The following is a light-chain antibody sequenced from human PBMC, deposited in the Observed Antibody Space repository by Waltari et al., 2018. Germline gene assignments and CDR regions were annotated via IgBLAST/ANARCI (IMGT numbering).Light chain of an antibody. CDR2: GAS. CDR3: QQYDNYLFVT. J-gene: IGKJ4*01. Sequence: IQMTQCPSSLSASVGDRVTITCQASQDIVNFLNWYQQKPGEVPKLLIYGASTLTTGVPSRFSGSGSGTDFTFTITNLQPEDVATYYCQQYDNYLFVTFGGGTKLEIK. CDR1: QDIVNF. V-gene: IGKV1-33*01.